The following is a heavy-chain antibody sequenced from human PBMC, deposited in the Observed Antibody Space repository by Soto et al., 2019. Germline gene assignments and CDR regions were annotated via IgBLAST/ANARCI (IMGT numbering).Heavy chain of an antibody. CDR1: GFTFSSRA. Sequence: GGSLRLSCTASGFTFSSRAMNWVRQFPGRGLEWVSYISSSSSNIDYADSVKGRFTVSRDNAKNSLYLQMNTLRDEDTAVYYCASDRSLGSNWYYYLESWGQGTLV. V-gene: IGHV3-48*02. CDR3: ASDRSLGSNWYYYLES. D-gene: IGHD3-16*01. CDR2: ISSSSSNI. J-gene: IGHJ4*02.